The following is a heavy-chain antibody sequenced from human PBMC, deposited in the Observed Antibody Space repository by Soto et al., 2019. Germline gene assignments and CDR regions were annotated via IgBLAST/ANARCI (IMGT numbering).Heavy chain of an antibody. CDR1: GFTFISYA. V-gene: IGHV3-23*01. D-gene: IGHD3-10*01. Sequence: PGGSLRLSCAASGFTFISYAMSWVRQAPGKGLEWVSAISGSGGSTYYADSVKGRFTISRDNSKNTLYLQMSSLRADDTAVYYCAGYYYGSGSLYSWGQGTLVTVSS. J-gene: IGHJ4*02. CDR3: AGYYYGSGSLYS. CDR2: ISGSGGST.